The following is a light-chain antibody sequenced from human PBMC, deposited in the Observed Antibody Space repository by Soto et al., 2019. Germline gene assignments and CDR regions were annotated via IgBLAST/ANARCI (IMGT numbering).Light chain of an antibody. CDR3: SSYTTTNTYV. Sequence: QSALTQPASVSGSPGQSITISCTGSSDDIGTYEYISWHQHHPGKAPKLMIYEVSNRPSGVSNRFSGSKSGNTASLTISGLQAEDEADYYCSSYTTTNTYVFGTGTKVTVL. V-gene: IGLV2-14*01. J-gene: IGLJ1*01. CDR2: EVS. CDR1: SDDIGTYEY.